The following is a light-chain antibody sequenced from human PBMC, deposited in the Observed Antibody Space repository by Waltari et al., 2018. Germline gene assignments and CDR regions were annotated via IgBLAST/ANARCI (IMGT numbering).Light chain of an antibody. J-gene: IGLJ2*01. V-gene: IGLV1-51*01. CDR3: GSWDTSLATVV. CDR2: DNN. CDR1: TSNLGENH. Sequence: QSVVTQPPSVSAVPGQTVPIACHGRTSNLGENHVFWYQQFPGAAPRLLIYDNNVRSSGISDRFSASKTGTSATLDITGLQSGDEADYYCGSWDTSLATVVFGGGTRLTVL.